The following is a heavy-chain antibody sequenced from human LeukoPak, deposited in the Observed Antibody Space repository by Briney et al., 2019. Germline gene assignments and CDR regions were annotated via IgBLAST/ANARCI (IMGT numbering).Heavy chain of an antibody. V-gene: IGHV1-2*02. Sequence: ASVKVSCKASGYTFTGYYMRWVRQAPGQGLEWMGWINPNSGGTNYAQKFQGRVTMTRDTSISTAYMELSRLRSDDTAVYYCAVDKQRTLTFDYWGQGTLVTVSS. J-gene: IGHJ4*02. CDR2: INPNSGGT. CDR3: AVDKQRTLTFDY. D-gene: IGHD4-17*01. CDR1: GYTFTGYY.